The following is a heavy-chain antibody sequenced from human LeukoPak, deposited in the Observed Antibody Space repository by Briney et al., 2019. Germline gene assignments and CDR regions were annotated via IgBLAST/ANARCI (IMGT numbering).Heavy chain of an antibody. J-gene: IGHJ6*02. CDR1: GFTFSSDA. D-gene: IGHD3-10*01. CDR2: ISYDGSDK. Sequence: GGSLRLSCAASGFTFSSDAMHWVRQAPGKGLEWVAVISYDGSDKYYADSVKGRFTISRDNSKNTLYLQMNSLRAEDTAVYYCARDTDGELLDYYYGMDVWGQGTTVTVSS. V-gene: IGHV3-30-3*01. CDR3: ARDTDGELLDYYYGMDV.